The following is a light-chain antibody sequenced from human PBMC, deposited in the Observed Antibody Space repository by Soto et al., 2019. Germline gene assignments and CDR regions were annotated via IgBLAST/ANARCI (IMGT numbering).Light chain of an antibody. CDR1: QSVSSSY. CDR3: HHNGSSPPYT. Sequence: EIVLTQSPGTLSLSPGERATLSCRASQSVSSSYLAWYQQKPGQAPRLLIYGASSRATGIPDRFSGSGSGTDFTLTISRLEPEDFAVYYCHHNGSSPPYTFGQGTKLEIK. CDR2: GAS. J-gene: IGKJ2*01. V-gene: IGKV3-20*01.